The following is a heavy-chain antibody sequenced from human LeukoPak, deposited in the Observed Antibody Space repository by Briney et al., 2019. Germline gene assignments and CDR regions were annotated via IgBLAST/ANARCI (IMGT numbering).Heavy chain of an antibody. D-gene: IGHD3-22*01. CDR3: AREGGGTMYYDSSGYFDY. J-gene: IGHJ4*02. CDR1: GYSISSGYY. CDR2: IYHSGST. V-gene: IGHV4-38-2*02. Sequence: SETLSLTCAVSGYSISSGYYWGWIRQPPGKGLEWIGSIYHSGSTYYNPSLKSRVTISVDTPKNQFSLKLSSVTAADTAVYYCAREGGGTMYYDSSGYFDYWGQGTLVTVSS.